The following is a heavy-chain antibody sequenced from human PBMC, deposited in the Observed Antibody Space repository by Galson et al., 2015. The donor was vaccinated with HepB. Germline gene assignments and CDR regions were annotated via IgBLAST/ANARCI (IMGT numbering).Heavy chain of an antibody. CDR1: GFTCSDHY. D-gene: IGHD6-19*01. V-gene: IGHV3-72*01. CDR3: ARVVSDSRGWYHFDF. J-gene: IGHJ4*02. Sequence: SLRLSCAASGFTCSDHYMDWVRQAPRKGLEWVGRTKNKVNGYTTDYAASVKGRFTISRDDSRNSLYVQMNSLKTEDTAVYYCARVVSDSRGWYHFDFWGQGTLVTVSS. CDR2: TKNKVNGYTT.